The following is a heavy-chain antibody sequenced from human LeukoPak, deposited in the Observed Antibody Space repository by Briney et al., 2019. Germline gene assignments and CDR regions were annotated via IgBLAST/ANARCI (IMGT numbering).Heavy chain of an antibody. V-gene: IGHV1-2*02. J-gene: IGHJ5*02. Sequence: ASVKVSCKASGYTFTGYYMHWVRQAPGQGLEWMGWINPNSGGTNYAQKSQGRVTMTRDTSISTAYMELSRLRSDDTAVYYCARETLLWFGELSYWFDPWGQGTLVTVSS. CDR1: GYTFTGYY. D-gene: IGHD3-10*01. CDR2: INPNSGGT. CDR3: ARETLLWFGELSYWFDP.